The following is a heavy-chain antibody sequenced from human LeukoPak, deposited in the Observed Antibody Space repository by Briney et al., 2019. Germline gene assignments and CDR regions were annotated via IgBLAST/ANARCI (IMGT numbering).Heavy chain of an antibody. CDR3: ARGEAAVEWFDP. J-gene: IGHJ5*02. V-gene: IGHV4-59*01. D-gene: IGHD6-13*01. CDR1: GGSIRSYY. Sequence: TSETLSLTCTVSGGSIRSYYWSWIRQPPGKGLEWIGYIYYSGSTNYNPSLKSRVTISVDTSKNQFSLKLSSVTAADTAVYYCARGEAAVEWFDPWGQGTLVTVSS. CDR2: IYYSGST.